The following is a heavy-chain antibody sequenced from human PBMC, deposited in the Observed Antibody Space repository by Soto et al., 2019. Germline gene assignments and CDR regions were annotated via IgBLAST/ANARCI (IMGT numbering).Heavy chain of an antibody. CDR2: IYYSGST. J-gene: IGHJ6*02. Sequence: SETLSLTCTVSGGSISSYYWSWIRQPPGKGQEWIGYIYYSGSTNYNPSLKSRVTISVDTSKNQFSLKLSSVTAADTAVYYCARVGFGDYYGSGSYYPAYYYYGMDVWGQGTTVTSP. CDR1: GGSISSYY. CDR3: ARVGFGDYYGSGSYYPAYYYYGMDV. D-gene: IGHD3-10*01. V-gene: IGHV4-59*01.